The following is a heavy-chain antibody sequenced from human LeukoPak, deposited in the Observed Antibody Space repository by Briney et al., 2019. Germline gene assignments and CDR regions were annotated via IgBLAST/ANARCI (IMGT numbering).Heavy chain of an antibody. V-gene: IGHV3-30*02. CDR1: GFTFSSYG. Sequence: GGSLRLSCAASGFTFSSYGMHWVRQAPGKGLEWVAVIWYDGSKEYYADSVKGRFTISRDDSKNTLYLQMNSLRAEDTAVYYCAKAEARSYFDYWGQGTLVTVSS. D-gene: IGHD6-6*01. CDR2: IWYDGSKE. CDR3: AKAEARSYFDY. J-gene: IGHJ4*02.